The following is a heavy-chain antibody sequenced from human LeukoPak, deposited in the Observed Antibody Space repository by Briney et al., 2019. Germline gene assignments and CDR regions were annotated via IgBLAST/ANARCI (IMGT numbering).Heavy chain of an antibody. CDR1: GGSFSGYY. D-gene: IGHD3-10*01. Sequence: NPSGTLSLTCAVYGGSFSGYYWSWIRQPPGKGLEWIGEINHSGSTNYNPSLKSRVTISVDTSKNQFSLKLSSVTAADTAVYYCARGRREAPRYMVRGVNFDYWGQGTLVTVSS. J-gene: IGHJ4*02. V-gene: IGHV4-34*01. CDR2: INHSGST. CDR3: ARGRREAPRYMVRGVNFDY.